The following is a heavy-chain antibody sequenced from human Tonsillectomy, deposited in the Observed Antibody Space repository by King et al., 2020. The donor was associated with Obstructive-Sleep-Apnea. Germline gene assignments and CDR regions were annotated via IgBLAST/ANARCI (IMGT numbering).Heavy chain of an antibody. J-gene: IGHJ3*02. D-gene: IGHD3-10*01. CDR2: IYYSGST. CDR1: GGSISSGDYY. V-gene: IGHV4-30-4*01. CDR3: DRTHVLLWFGEVLGAFDI. Sequence: VQLQESGPGLVKPSQTLSLTCTVSGGSISSGDYYWSWIRQPPGKGLEWIGYIYYSGSTYYNPSLKSRVTISVDTSKNQFSLKLSSVTAADTAVYYCDRTHVLLWFGEVLGAFDIWGQGTMVTVSS.